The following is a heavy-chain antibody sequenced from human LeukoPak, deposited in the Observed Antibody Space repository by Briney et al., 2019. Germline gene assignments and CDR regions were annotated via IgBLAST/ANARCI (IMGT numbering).Heavy chain of an antibody. CDR3: ARGGVRGSLDY. V-gene: IGHV3-7*03. D-gene: IGHD3-10*01. CDR2: IKQDGSEK. J-gene: IGHJ4*02. CDR1: GFTFSSYW. Sequence: GGSLRLSCAASGFTFSSYWMSWVRQAPGKGLEWVANIKQDGSEKCYVDSVKGRFTISRDNAKNSLYLQMNSLRAEDTAVYYCARGGVRGSLDYWGQGTLVTVSS.